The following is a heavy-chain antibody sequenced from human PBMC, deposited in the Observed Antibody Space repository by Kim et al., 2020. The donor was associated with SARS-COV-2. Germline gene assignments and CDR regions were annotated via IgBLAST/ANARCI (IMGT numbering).Heavy chain of an antibody. Sequence: GGSLRLSCAASGFTFSSYSMNWVRQAPGKGLEWVSSISSSSSYIYYADSVKGRFTISRDNAKNSLYLQMNSLRAEDTAVYYCARDDQVVASYYFDYWDQGTLVTVSS. D-gene: IGHD2-15*01. CDR2: ISSSSSYI. J-gene: IGHJ4*02. CDR3: ARDDQVVASYYFDY. V-gene: IGHV3-21*01. CDR1: GFTFSSYS.